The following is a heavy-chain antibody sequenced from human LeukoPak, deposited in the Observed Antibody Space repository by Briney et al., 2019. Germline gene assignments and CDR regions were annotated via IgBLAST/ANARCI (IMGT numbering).Heavy chain of an antibody. CDR2: IYYSGST. V-gene: IGHV4-59*01. CDR3: ARAPGGYVLYYFDY. J-gene: IGHJ4*02. CDR1: GGSISSYY. D-gene: IGHD5-12*01. Sequence: SETLSLTCTVSGGSISSYYWSWIRQPPGKGLEWIGYIYYSGSTNYNPSLKSRVTISVDTPKYQFSLKLSSVTAADTAVYYCARAPGGYVLYYFDYWGQGTLVTVSS.